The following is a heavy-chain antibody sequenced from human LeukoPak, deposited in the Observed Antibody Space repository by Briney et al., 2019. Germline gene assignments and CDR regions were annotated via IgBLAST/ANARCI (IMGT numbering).Heavy chain of an antibody. D-gene: IGHD6-13*01. J-gene: IGHJ3*02. V-gene: IGHV1-69*05. CDR1: GGTFSSYA. Sequence: SVKVSCKASGGTFSSYAISWVRQAPGQGLEWMGGIIPIFGTANYAQKFQGRVTITTDESTSTAYMELSSLRSEDTAVYYCARDLWAAAGTDAFDIWGQGTMVTVSS. CDR2: IIPIFGTA. CDR3: ARDLWAAAGTDAFDI.